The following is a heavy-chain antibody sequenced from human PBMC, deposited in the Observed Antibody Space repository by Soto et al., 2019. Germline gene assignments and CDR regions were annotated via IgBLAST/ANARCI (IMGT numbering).Heavy chain of an antibody. Sequence: PGGSLRLSCAASGFTFTTYSMNWVRQAPGKGLEWLSYISSSGSTMDYADSVKGRFSISRDNAKNSLFLQMNSLRAEDTVVYYCARSSPSVYGAFDIWGLGKRVTVSS. J-gene: IGHJ3*02. CDR1: GFTFTTYS. D-gene: IGHD3-3*01. CDR2: ISSSGSTM. CDR3: ARSSPSVYGAFDI. V-gene: IGHV3-48*01.